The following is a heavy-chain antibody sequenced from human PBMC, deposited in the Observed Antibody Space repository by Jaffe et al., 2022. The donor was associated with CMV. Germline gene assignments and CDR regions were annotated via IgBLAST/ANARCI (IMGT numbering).Heavy chain of an antibody. CDR1: GGSFSGYY. Sequence: QVQLQQWGAGLLKPSETLSLTCAVYGGSFSGYYWSWIRQPPGKGLEWIGEINHSGSTNYNPSLKSRVTISVDTSKNQFSLKLSSVTAADTAVYYCARGGRGAAAGSSQPTFYYYYYYMDVWGKGTTVTVSS. V-gene: IGHV4-34*01. CDR2: INHSGST. CDR3: ARGGRGAAAGSSQPTFYYYYYYMDV. D-gene: IGHD6-13*01. J-gene: IGHJ6*03.